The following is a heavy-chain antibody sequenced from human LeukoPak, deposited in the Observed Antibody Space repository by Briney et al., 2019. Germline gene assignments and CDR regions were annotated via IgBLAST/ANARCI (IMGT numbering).Heavy chain of an antibody. CDR3: ATSRWFDP. CDR2: ILSDGSNK. J-gene: IGHJ5*02. CDR1: GFTFSNYG. Sequence: PGGSLRLSCAASGFTFSNYGMHWVRQAPGKGLEWLTFILSDGSNKYYADSVKGRFTIPRDNSKNTLYLQINSLRAEDTAVYYCATSRWFDPWGQGTLVTVSS. V-gene: IGHV3-30*02.